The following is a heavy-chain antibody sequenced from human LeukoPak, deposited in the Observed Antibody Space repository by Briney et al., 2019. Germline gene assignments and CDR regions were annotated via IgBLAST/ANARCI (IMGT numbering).Heavy chain of an antibody. J-gene: IGHJ4*02. Sequence: SQTLSLTCGISGDSVSSESVWNWIRQSPSRGLEWLGRVYYRSKWSKNYAVSVKSRITINPDTSTNQFSLQLSSVTAEDTAVYYCARGDQDFDFWGQGTLVTVSS. D-gene: IGHD5-24*01. CDR3: ARGDQDFDF. V-gene: IGHV6-1*01. CDR2: VYYRSKWSK. CDR1: GDSVSSESV.